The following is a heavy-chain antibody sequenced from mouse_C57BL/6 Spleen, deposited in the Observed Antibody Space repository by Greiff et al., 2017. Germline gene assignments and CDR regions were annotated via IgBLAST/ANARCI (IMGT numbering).Heavy chain of an antibody. J-gene: IGHJ4*01. V-gene: IGHV5-17*01. CDR2: ISSGSSTI. CDR1: GFTFSDYG. Sequence: EVHLVESGGGLVKPGGSLKLSCAASGFTFSDYGMHWVRQAPEKGLEWVAYISSGSSTIYYADTVKGRFTISRDNAKNTLCLQMTSLRSEDTAMYYFARGSPFGDAMDYWGQGTSVTVSS. CDR3: ARGSPFGDAMDY. D-gene: IGHD1-1*02.